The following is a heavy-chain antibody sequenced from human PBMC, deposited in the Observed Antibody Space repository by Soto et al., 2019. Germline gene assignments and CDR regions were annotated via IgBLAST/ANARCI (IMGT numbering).Heavy chain of an antibody. Sequence: ETLSLTCTVSDGSISSYYWSWVRQPPGKGLEWIGYISYSGTTNDNPSLRSRVTISIDTSKNQFSLKLSSVTAADTAVYYCARRTGSYLDYWGQGTLVTVSS. V-gene: IGHV4-59*01. D-gene: IGHD6-19*01. CDR1: DGSISSYY. CDR3: ARRTGSYLDY. CDR2: ISYSGTT. J-gene: IGHJ4*02.